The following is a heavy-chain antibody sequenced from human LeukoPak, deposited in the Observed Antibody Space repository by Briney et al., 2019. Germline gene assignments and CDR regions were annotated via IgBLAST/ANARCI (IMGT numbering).Heavy chain of an antibody. J-gene: IGHJ4*02. CDR1: GFTVSNNY. Sequence: GGSLRLSCAASGFTVSNNYMTWVRQAPGKGLEWVSVIYSGGTTYYADSVKGRFTISRDNSKNTLYLQMSSLRAEDTAVYYCARVGPYYFDHWGQGTLVTVSS. CDR2: IYSGGTT. V-gene: IGHV3-53*01. CDR3: ARVGPYYFDH.